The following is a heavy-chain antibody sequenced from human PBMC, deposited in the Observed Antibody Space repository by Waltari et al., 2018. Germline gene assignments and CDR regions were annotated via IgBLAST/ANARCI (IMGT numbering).Heavy chain of an antibody. Sequence: QVQLVASGGGVVQPGRSLRLSCAASGFTFSSYAMHWVRQDPGKGVEWVAVRSYDGSNKYYADSVKGRFTISRDNSKNTLYLQMNSRRAEDTAVYYCARGGVVTATDYWGQGTLVTVSS. CDR2: RSYDGSNK. V-gene: IGHV3-30*01. CDR1: GFTFSSYA. J-gene: IGHJ4*02. D-gene: IGHD2-21*02. CDR3: ARGGVVTATDY.